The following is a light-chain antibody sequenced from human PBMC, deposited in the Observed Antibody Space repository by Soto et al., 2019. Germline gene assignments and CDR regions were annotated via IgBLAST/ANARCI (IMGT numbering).Light chain of an antibody. J-gene: IGLJ2*01. V-gene: IGLV2-14*03. CDR1: SSDVGNYNY. Sequence: QSALTQPASVSGSPGASITISCTGTSSDVGNYNYVSWYQQHPGKAPKLMIYDVSNRPSGVSNRFSGSKSGNTASLTISGLQAEDEAVYYCSSYTSTGSLFGGGTKLTVL. CDR3: SSYTSTGSL. CDR2: DVS.